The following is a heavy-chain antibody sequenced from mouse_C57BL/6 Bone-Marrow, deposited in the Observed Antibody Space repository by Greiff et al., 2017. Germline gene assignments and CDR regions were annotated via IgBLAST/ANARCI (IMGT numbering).Heavy chain of an antibody. J-gene: IGHJ1*03. Sequence: QVQLQQPGAELVKPGASVKLSCKASGYTFTSYWMQWVKQRPGQGLEWIGEIDPSDSYTNYNQKFKGKATLTVDTSSSTAYMQLGSLTSEDSAVYYCARPGSSPYWYFDVWGTGTTVTVSS. CDR1: GYTFTSYW. CDR2: IDPSDSYT. CDR3: ARPGSSPYWYFDV. V-gene: IGHV1-50*01. D-gene: IGHD1-1*01.